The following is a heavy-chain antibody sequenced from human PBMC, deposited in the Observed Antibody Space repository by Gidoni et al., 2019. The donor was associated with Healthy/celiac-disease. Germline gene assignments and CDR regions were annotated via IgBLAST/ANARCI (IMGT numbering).Heavy chain of an antibody. CDR2: ISGSGGST. J-gene: IGHJ4*02. Sequence: EVQLLASGGGLVQPGGSLRLSCAASGFTFISYAMSWVRQAPGKGLEWVSAISGSGGSTYYADSVKGRFTISRDNSKNTLYLQMNSLRAEDTAVYYCAKDAWVMITFGGVIVPDYWGQGTLVTVSS. CDR3: AKDAWVMITFGGVIVPDY. V-gene: IGHV3-23*01. D-gene: IGHD3-16*02. CDR1: GFTFISYA.